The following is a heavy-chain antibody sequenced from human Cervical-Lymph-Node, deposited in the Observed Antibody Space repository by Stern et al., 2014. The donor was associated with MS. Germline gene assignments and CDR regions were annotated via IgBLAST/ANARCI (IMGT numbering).Heavy chain of an antibody. V-gene: IGHV4-30-2*01. Sequence: QLQLQESSSGQAKPSQTLSLTCAVSGGSISSGGSSWNWIRQPPGKGLEWIGFISHSGSTYYNPSLKGRVFISVDTSKNQFALNLRSVTAADTAVYYCARGGVIYTQDRNGFDVWGQGTMVTVSS. CDR1: GGSISSGGSS. CDR2: ISHSGST. J-gene: IGHJ3*01. D-gene: IGHD2-21*01. CDR3: ARGGVIYTQDRNGFDV.